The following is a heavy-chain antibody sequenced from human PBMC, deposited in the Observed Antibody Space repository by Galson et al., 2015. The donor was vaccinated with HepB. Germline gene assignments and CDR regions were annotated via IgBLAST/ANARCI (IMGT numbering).Heavy chain of an antibody. CDR1: GFSLSTDNMC. V-gene: IGHV2-70*11. CDR2: IDWDGGK. CDR3: ARTGYSSGWYLSYFDS. J-gene: IGHJ4*02. Sequence: PALVKPTQTLTLTCTFSGFSLSTDNMCVSWVRQPPGKALEWLARIDWDGGKYYRTSLKNRLTISKDPSKNQVVLTMTNMDPVDTATYYCARTGYSSGWYLSYFDSWGQGARGTVSS. D-gene: IGHD6-19*01.